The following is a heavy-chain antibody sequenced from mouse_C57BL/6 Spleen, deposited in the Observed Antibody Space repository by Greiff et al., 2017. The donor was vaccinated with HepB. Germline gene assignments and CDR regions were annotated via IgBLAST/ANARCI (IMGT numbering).Heavy chain of an antibody. CDR2: ISYDGSN. CDR1: GYSITSGYY. V-gene: IGHV3-6*01. Sequence: DVQLQESGPGLVKPSQSLSLTCSVIGYSITSGYYWNWIRQFPGNKLEWMGYISYDGSNNYNPSLKNRISITRDTSKNQFFLKLNSVTTEDTATYYCARGITTVVEGYFDVWGTGTTVTVSS. J-gene: IGHJ1*03. D-gene: IGHD1-1*01. CDR3: ARGITTVVEGYFDV.